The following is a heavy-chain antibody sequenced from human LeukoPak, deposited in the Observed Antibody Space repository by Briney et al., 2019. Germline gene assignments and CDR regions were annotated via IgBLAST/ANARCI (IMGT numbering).Heavy chain of an antibody. CDR2: IYYSGST. Sequence: SETLSLTCTVSGGSISSSSYYWGWLRQPPGKGLEWIGSIYYSGSTYYNPSLKSRVTISVDTSKNQFSLKLSSVTAADTAVYYCARGLIGYCSSTSCPNWFDPWGQGTLVTVSS. CDR1: GGSISSSSYY. CDR3: ARGLIGYCSSTSCPNWFDP. D-gene: IGHD2-2*01. J-gene: IGHJ5*02. V-gene: IGHV4-39*01.